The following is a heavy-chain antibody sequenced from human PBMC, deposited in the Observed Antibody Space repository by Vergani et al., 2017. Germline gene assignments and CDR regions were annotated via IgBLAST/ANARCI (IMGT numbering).Heavy chain of an antibody. J-gene: IGHJ4*02. CDR3: ARVNPQGYGDYVAYIDY. Sequence: EVQLVESGGGLVQPGGSLRLSCAASGFTFSSYWMHWVRQAPGKGLVWVSRINSDGSSTSYADSVKGRFTISRDNAKNTLYLQMNSLRAEDTAVYYCARVNPQGYGDYVAYIDYWGQGTLVTVSS. D-gene: IGHD4-17*01. V-gene: IGHV3-74*01. CDR2: INSDGSST. CDR1: GFTFSSYW.